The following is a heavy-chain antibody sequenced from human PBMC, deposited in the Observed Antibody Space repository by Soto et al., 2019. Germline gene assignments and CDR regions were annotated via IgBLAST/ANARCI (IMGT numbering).Heavy chain of an antibody. J-gene: IGHJ3*02. V-gene: IGHV4-39*01. CDR3: ARTLKGSWVFDGFDI. D-gene: IGHD2-15*01. CDR2: IYYRGTT. CDR1: GGSISNSSYY. Sequence: LSLTCTVSGGSISNSSYYWDWIRQPPGKGLEWIGTIYYRGTTYYNPSLESRVTMSVDTSKNQFSLKLSSVTAPDTAVYYCARTLKGSWVFDGFDIWGQGTMVTVSS.